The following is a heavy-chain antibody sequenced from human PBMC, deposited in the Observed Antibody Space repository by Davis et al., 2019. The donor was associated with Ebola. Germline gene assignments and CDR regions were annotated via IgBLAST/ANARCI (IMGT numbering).Heavy chain of an antibody. CDR2: IDPSDSYT. Sequence: PGGSLRLSCQGSGYSFTSYWISWVRQMPGKGLEWLGRIDPSDSYTNYSPSFQGHVTISADKSISTAYLQWSSLKASDTAMYYCSRGFYTDPLDYWGQGTLVTVSS. CDR3: SRGFYTDPLDY. V-gene: IGHV5-10-1*01. J-gene: IGHJ4*02. CDR1: GYSFTSYW.